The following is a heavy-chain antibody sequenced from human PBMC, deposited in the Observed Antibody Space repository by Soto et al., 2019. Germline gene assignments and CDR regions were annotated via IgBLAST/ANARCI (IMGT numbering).Heavy chain of an antibody. D-gene: IGHD3-10*01. J-gene: IGHJ6*02. V-gene: IGHV3-11*01. CDR2: ISSSAGTI. Sequence: PGGSLRLSCAASGLTFSDHYRTWIRQAPGKGLEWISYISSSAGTIYYADSVKGRFTISRDNAKNSLYLQMTNLRAEDTAVYYCGRAPYFGSGTYYYYALDVWGQVTTVTVSS. CDR1: GLTFSDHY. CDR3: GRAPYFGSGTYYYYALDV.